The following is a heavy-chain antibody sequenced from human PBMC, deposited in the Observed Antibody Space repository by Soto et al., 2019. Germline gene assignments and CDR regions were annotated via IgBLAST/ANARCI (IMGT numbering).Heavy chain of an antibody. V-gene: IGHV1-69*13. D-gene: IGHD6-6*01. CDR1: GGTFSSYA. J-gene: IGHJ6*02. CDR2: IIPIFGTA. CDR3: ARVFSSSSENNYYYYYGMDV. Sequence: SVKVSCKASGGTFSSYAISWVRQAPGQGLEWMGGIIPIFGTANYAQKFQGRVTITADESTSTAYMELSSLRSEDTAVYYCARVFSSSSENNYYYYYGMDVWGQGTTVTVSS.